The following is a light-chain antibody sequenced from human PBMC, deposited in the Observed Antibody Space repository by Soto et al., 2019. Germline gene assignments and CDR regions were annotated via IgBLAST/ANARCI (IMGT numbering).Light chain of an antibody. Sequence: DIQMTQSPSTLSASVGDRVTITCRASQSISSWLAWYQQKPGKAPNLLIYKASSLESGVQSRFRGSGSGTELTLPISSLQPDHFPSYLCQQYKRQWTFAQGPKVQLK. CDR3: QQYKRQWT. V-gene: IGKV1-5*03. CDR2: KAS. CDR1: QSISSW. J-gene: IGKJ1*01.